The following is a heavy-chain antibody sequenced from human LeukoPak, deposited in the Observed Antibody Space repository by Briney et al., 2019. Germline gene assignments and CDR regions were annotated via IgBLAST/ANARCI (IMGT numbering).Heavy chain of an antibody. CDR3: ARAQYYYPHHYYVY. CDR2: ISAYNGNT. D-gene: IGHD3-10*01. CDR1: GYTFTNYG. J-gene: IGHJ4*02. V-gene: IGHV1-18*01. Sequence: GASVKVSCKTSGYTFTNYGISWVRQAPGLGLEWMGWISAYNGNTNYAQKVQGRVTMTTDTSTSTAYMELRSLRFDDTAVYYCARAQYYYPHHYYVYWGQGTLVTVSS.